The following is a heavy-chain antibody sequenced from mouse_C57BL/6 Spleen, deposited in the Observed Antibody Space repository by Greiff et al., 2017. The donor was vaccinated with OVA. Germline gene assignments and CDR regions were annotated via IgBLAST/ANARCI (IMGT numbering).Heavy chain of an antibody. V-gene: IGHV5-17*01. CDR2: ISSGSSTI. D-gene: IGHD2-5*01. Sequence: EVHLVESGGGLVKPGGSLKLSCAASGFTFSDYGMHWVRQAPEKGLEWVAYISSGSSTIYYADTVKGRFTISRDNAKNTLFLQMTSLRSEDTAMYYCARRSNYEAYYAMDYWGQGTSVTVSS. CDR1: GFTFSDYG. CDR3: ARRSNYEAYYAMDY. J-gene: IGHJ4*01.